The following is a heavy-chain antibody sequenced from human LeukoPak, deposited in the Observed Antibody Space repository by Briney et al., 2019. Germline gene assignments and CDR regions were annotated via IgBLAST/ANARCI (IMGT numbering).Heavy chain of an antibody. CDR3: VRVQTSGNYYYFDY. V-gene: IGHV3-72*01. Sequence: GGSLRLSCAASGFTFSDHYMDWVRQAPGKELEWVGRIRKKVNSYTTEYAASVKGRFTISRDDSKNSLYLQVNSLKTEDTAVYYCVRVQTSGNYYYFDYWGQGTLVTVSS. J-gene: IGHJ4*02. D-gene: IGHD1-26*01. CDR1: GFTFSDHY. CDR2: IRKKVNSYTT.